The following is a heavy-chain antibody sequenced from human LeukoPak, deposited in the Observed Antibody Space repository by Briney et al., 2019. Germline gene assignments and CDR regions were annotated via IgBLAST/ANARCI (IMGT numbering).Heavy chain of an antibody. Sequence: SETLSLTCTVSGGSIRNYYWSWIRQPPGKGLEWIGYIYYSGSTNYNPSLKSRVTISVDTSKNQFSLKLSSVTAADTAVYYCARGTYGSGSYYNYWGQGTLVTVSS. V-gene: IGHV4-59*12. CDR1: GGSIRNYY. J-gene: IGHJ4*02. CDR2: IYYSGST. CDR3: ARGTYGSGSYYNY. D-gene: IGHD3-10*01.